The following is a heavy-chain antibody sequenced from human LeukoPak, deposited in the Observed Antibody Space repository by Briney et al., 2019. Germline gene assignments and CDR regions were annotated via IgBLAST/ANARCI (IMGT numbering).Heavy chain of an antibody. CDR1: GFTISTYA. D-gene: IGHD5-12*01. V-gene: IGHV3-23*01. Sequence: GRSLRLSCAASGFTISTYAMSWVRQAPGKGLEWVSAISGSGVTTYYADSVKGRFTISRDNPKNTLYLQMNSLRAEDTAVYYCAKANTGYENFDYWGQGTLVTVSS. CDR3: AKANTGYENFDY. CDR2: ISGSGVTT. J-gene: IGHJ4*02.